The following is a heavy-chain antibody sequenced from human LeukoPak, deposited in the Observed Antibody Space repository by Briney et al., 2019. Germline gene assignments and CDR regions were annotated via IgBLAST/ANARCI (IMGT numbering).Heavy chain of an antibody. CDR3: ARTPWSCGSCSGGDAFDI. Sequence: SETLSLTCTVSGDSIRNFYWSWIRQPAGKGLEWIGRIYTPGRTSYSPSLKSRVTISEDTSKNQFSLELRSVTAADTAVYYCARTPWSCGSCSGGDAFDIWGQGTMVIVSS. V-gene: IGHV4-4*07. CDR1: GDSIRNFY. CDR2: IYTPGRT. D-gene: IGHD2-15*01. J-gene: IGHJ3*02.